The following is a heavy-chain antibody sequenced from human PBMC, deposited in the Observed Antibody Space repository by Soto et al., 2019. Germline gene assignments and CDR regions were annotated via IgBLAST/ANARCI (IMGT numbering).Heavy chain of an antibody. CDR3: VHRAGLHGNWNGGFFDF. Sequence: ESGPTLVNPTQTLTLTCTFSGFSLSTSGVGVGWIRQPPGKALERLALIYWDDDKRYSPSLKSRLTITKDTSKNQVVLTLTNVDPVDTATYYCVHRAGLHGNWNGGFFDFWGQGALVTVAS. V-gene: IGHV2-5*02. J-gene: IGHJ4*02. CDR2: IYWDDDK. CDR1: GFSLSTSGVG. D-gene: IGHD1-1*01.